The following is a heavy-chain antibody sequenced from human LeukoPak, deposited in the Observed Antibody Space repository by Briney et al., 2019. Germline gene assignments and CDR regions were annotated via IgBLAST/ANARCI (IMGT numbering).Heavy chain of an antibody. Sequence: SVKVSCKASGGTFSSYAISWVRQAPGQGLEWMGGIIPIFGTANYAQKFQGRVTITADESTSTAYMELSSLRSEDTAVYYCARDRRELSYYFDYWGQGTLVTVSS. CDR1: GGTFSSYA. CDR2: IIPIFGTA. J-gene: IGHJ4*02. V-gene: IGHV1-69*13. CDR3: ARDRRELSYYFDY. D-gene: IGHD1-26*01.